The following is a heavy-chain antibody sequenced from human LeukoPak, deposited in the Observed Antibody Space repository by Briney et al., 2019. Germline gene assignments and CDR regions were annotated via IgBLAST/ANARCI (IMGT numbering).Heavy chain of an antibody. J-gene: IGHJ5*02. CDR3: ARGERRYYGSGSYSELGLNWFDP. V-gene: IGHV3-30*03. D-gene: IGHD3-10*01. Sequence: GGSLRLSCAASGFIFSSYGMHWVRQAPGKGLEWVTVISSYGSNKYYADSVKGRFTISRDNSKNTLYLQMNSLRAEDTAVYYCARGERRYYGSGSYSELGLNWFDPWGQGTLVTVSS. CDR1: GFIFSSYG. CDR2: ISSYGSNK.